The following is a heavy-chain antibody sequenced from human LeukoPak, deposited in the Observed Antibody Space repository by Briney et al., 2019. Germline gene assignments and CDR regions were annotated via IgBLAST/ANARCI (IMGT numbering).Heavy chain of an antibody. CDR3: ARPRWLQFGPHDS. J-gene: IGHJ4*02. CDR2: IKQDESEK. CDR1: GFTLSTFW. V-gene: IGHV3-7*01. Sequence: GGSLRLSCAASGFTLSTFWMSWIRQAPGKGLEWVANIKQDESEKYYVDSVKGRFTISRDNAKNSLFLQMNSLRAEDTAVYYCARPRWLQFGPHDSWGQRTLVTVSS. D-gene: IGHD5-24*01.